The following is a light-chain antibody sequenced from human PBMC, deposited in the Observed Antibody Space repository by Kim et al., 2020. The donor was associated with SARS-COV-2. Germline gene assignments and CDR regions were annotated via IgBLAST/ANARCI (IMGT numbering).Light chain of an antibody. V-gene: IGLV3-1*01. J-gene: IGLJ3*02. CDR1: KLGDKY. CDR3: QAWDSSSWV. Sequence: SYELTQPPSVSVSPGQTASITCSGDKLGDKYACWYQQKPGQSPVLVIYQDSKRPSGIPERFSGSNSGNTATLTISETQAMDEADYYCQAWDSSSWVFGGGTQLTVL. CDR2: QDS.